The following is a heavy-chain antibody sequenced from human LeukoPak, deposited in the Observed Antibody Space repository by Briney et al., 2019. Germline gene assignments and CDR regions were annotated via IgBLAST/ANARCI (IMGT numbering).Heavy chain of an antibody. CDR1: GHTFS. CDR2: ISAYNGNT. D-gene: IGHD7-27*01. V-gene: IGHV1-18*01. Sequence: ASVKVSWKASGHTFSITWVRQAPGQGLEWMGWISAYNGNTNYAQKLQGRVTMTTDTSTSTAYMELRSLRADDTAVYYCASGRDGDPVKAFDVWGQGTMVAVSS. CDR3: ASGRDGDPVKAFDV. J-gene: IGHJ3*01.